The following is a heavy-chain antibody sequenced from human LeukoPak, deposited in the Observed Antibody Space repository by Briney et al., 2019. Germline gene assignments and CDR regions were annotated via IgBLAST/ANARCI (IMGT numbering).Heavy chain of an antibody. CDR2: MNPNSGNT. D-gene: IGHD5-18*01. CDR3: ARAGGYSYGSSHNWFDP. J-gene: IGHJ5*02. CDR1: GYTFTSYD. V-gene: IGHV1-8*01. Sequence: GASVKVSCKASGYTFTSYDINWVRQATGQGLEWMGWMNPNSGNTGYAQKFQGRVTMTRNTSISTAYMELSSLRSEDTAVYYCARAGGYSYGSSHNWFDPWGQGTLVTVSS.